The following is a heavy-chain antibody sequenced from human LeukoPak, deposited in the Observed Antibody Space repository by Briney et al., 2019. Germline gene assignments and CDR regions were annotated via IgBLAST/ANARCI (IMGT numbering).Heavy chain of an antibody. CDR2: ISGTGESA. CDR1: GFTFANHD. J-gene: IGHJ5*02. V-gene: IGHV3-23*01. D-gene: IGHD6-13*01. Sequence: GGSLRLSCAASGFTFANHDMSWVRQAPGKGLKWVSTISGTGESAYYADSVQGRFTISRDSSKNTLYLQMNSLRAEDTAVYYCAKAPGISRLNWFDPWGQGTLVIVSS. CDR3: AKAPGISRLNWFDP.